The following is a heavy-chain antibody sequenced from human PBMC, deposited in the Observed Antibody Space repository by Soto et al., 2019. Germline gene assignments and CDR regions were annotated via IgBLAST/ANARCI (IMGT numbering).Heavy chain of an antibody. D-gene: IGHD3-10*01. Sequence: SETLSLTCTVSGGSISGYYWSWIRQPPGKGLEWIGYIHYSGSTDYNPSLKSRVTISVDTSKNQFSLKLNSVTAADTAVYYCARGGPSSKWLDPWGQGTLVTVSS. CDR1: GGSISGYY. CDR2: IHYSGST. V-gene: IGHV4-59*01. CDR3: ARGGPSSKWLDP. J-gene: IGHJ5*02.